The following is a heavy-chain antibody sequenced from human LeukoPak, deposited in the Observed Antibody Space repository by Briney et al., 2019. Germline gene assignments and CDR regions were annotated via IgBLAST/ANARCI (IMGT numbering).Heavy chain of an antibody. V-gene: IGHV1-69*13. D-gene: IGHD2-2*01. CDR1: GGTFSSYA. CDR2: IIPIFGTA. CDR3: AREGLGYCSSTSCYVHAFDI. J-gene: IGHJ3*02. Sequence: SVKVSCKASGGTFSSYAISWVRQAPGQGLEWMGGIIPIFGTANYAQKFQGRVTITADESTSSAYMELSSLRSEDTAVYYCAREGLGYCSSTSCYVHAFDIWGQGTMVTVSS.